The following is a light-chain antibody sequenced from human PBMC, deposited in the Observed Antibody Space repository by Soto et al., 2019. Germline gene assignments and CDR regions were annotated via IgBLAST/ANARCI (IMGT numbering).Light chain of an antibody. J-gene: IGKJ4*01. Sequence: DIQMTQSPSSLSASVGDRVTITCQASQDISNYLNWYQQKPGKAPKLLIYDASNLETGVPSRFSGSGSGTDLTFTIISLQPEDIATYYCQQYDNLLSLTFGGGTKVEIK. V-gene: IGKV1-33*01. CDR2: DAS. CDR3: QQYDNLLSLT. CDR1: QDISNY.